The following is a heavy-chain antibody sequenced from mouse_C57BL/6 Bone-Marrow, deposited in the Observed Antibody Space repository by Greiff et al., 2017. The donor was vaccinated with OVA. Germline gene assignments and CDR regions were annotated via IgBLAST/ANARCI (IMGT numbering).Heavy chain of an antibody. V-gene: IGHV1-80*01. CDR1: GYAFSSYW. CDR3: ARERTVYYFDY. CDR2: IYPGDGDT. D-gene: IGHD4-1*01. Sequence: VKLMESGAELVKPGASVKISCKASGYAFSSYWMNWVKQRPGKGLEWIGQIYPGDGDTNYNGKFKGKATLTADKSSSTAYMQLSSLTSEDSAVYFCARERTVYYFDYWGQGTTLTVSS. J-gene: IGHJ2*01.